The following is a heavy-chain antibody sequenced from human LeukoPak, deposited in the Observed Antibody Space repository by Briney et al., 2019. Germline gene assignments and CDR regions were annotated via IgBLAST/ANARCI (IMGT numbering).Heavy chain of an antibody. V-gene: IGHV4-38-2*01. Sequence: PSETLSLTCAVSGYSISSGYYWGWIRQPPGKGLEWIGSIYHSGSTYYNPSLKSRVTISVDTSKNQFSLKLSSVTAADTAVYYCARRYDILLGYFDYWGQGTLVTVSS. CDR2: IYHSGST. CDR3: ARRYDILLGYFDY. CDR1: GYSISSGYY. J-gene: IGHJ4*02. D-gene: IGHD3-9*01.